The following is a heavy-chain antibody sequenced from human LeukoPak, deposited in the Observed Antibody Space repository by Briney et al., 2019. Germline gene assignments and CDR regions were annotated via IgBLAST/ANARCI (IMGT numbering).Heavy chain of an antibody. J-gene: IGHJ4*02. CDR3: ARHSAPLYYYDSSGYPDY. V-gene: IGHV1-46*01. CDR1: GYTFTSYG. CDR2: INPSGGST. D-gene: IGHD3-22*01. Sequence: ASVKVSCTASGYTFTSYGISWVRQAPGQGLEWMGIINPSGGSTSYAQKFQGRVTMTRDTSTSTVYMELSSLRSEDTAVYYCARHSAPLYYYDSSGYPDYWGQGTLVTVSS.